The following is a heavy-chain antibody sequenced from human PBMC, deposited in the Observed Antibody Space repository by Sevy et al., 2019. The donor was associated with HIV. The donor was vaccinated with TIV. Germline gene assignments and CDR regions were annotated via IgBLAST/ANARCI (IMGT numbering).Heavy chain of an antibody. J-gene: IGHJ5*02. Sequence: SETLSLTCTVSGGSVSSGSYYWSWIRQPPGKGLEWIGYIYYSGSTNYNPSLKSRVTISVDTSKNRFSLKLSSVTAADTAVYYGARGAAKSFGGWFDPWGQGTLVTVSS. CDR3: ARGAAKSFGGWFDP. D-gene: IGHD2-15*01. V-gene: IGHV4-61*01. CDR2: IYYSGST. CDR1: GGSVSSGSYY.